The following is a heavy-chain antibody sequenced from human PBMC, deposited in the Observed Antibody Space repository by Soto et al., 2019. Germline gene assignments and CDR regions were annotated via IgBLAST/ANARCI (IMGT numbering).Heavy chain of an antibody. CDR3: AGMPYTSGHSFYP. CDR2: IYRSGVT. J-gene: IGHJ5*02. V-gene: IGHV4-30-2*01. Sequence: SETLSLTCSFSGDSSSTSTYSRSWIRQPPWKALEWVGFIYRSGVTSYNPSLKSRVSISLDTSNTHCSLMLGPVTAADPAVSYWAGMPYTSGHSFYPWVPGTLGRVSS. CDR1: GDSSSTSTYS. D-gene: IGHD6-19*01.